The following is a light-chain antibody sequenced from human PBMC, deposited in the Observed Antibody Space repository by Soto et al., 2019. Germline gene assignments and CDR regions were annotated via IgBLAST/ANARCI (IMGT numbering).Light chain of an antibody. CDR2: GAS. V-gene: IGKV3-20*01. CDR1: QSVSSIY. J-gene: IGKJ2*01. Sequence: EIVLTQSPGTLSLSPGERATLSCRASQSVSSIYLAWYQQKPGQAPRLLIYGASIRATGIPDRFSGSGSGTDFTLTISRLEPEDFAVYYCQQYGSSPPYTFGQGTKLEIK. CDR3: QQYGSSPPYT.